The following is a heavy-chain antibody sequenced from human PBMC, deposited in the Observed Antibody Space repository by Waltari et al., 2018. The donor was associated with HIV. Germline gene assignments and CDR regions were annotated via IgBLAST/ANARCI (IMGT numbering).Heavy chain of an antibody. V-gene: IGHV3-23*01. J-gene: IGHJ4*02. CDR2: ISASGGST. D-gene: IGHD6-13*01. CDR1: GFSFSDSA. CDR3: AKSPAFVEMSYATYRSSWPNYFDH. Sequence: LESGGGLVPPGGSLRLSCIGSGFSFSDSAMSWVRQAPGKGLEWVSTISASGGSTYFPDAVKGRFTIARDNFESTHYLQMNSLRDEDTAVYFCAKSPAFVEMSYATYRSSWPNYFDHWGQGTPVIVSS.